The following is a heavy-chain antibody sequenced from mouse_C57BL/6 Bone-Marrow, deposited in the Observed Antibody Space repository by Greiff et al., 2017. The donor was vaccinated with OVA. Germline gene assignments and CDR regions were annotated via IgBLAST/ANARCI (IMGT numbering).Heavy chain of an antibody. CDR3: ARDRLRRGDAMDY. D-gene: IGHD2-4*01. J-gene: IGHJ4*01. CDR2: INPNNGGT. V-gene: IGHV1-18*01. CDR1: GYTFTDYN. Sequence: EVQLQQSGPELVKPGASVKIPCKASGYTFTDYNMDWVKQSHGKSLEWIGDINPNNGGTIYNQKFKGKATLTVDKSSSTAYMELRSLTSEDTAVYYCARDRLRRGDAMDYWGQGTSVTVSS.